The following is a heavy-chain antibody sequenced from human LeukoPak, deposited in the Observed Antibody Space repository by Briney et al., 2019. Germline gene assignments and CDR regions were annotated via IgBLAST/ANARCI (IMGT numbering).Heavy chain of an antibody. V-gene: IGHV3-9*01. CDR3: AKDITGGRLSPYFDS. Sequence: PGGSLRLSCAASGFTFDAYAMHWVRQAPGKGLEWVSGISWNGGGMGYAVSVKGRFTISRDNAKNSLYLQMNSLRDEDTALYYCAKDITGGRLSPYFDSWGQGTLVTVSS. CDR1: GFTFDAYA. J-gene: IGHJ4*02. CDR2: ISWNGGGM. D-gene: IGHD1-14*01.